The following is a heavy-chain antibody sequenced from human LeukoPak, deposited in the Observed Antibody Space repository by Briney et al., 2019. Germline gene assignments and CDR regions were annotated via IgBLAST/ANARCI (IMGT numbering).Heavy chain of an antibody. V-gene: IGHV3-66*01. J-gene: IGHJ4*02. D-gene: IGHD1-26*01. Sequence: GGPLRLSCAASGFTVSSNYMSWVRQAPGKGLEWVSVIYSGGSTYYADSVKGRFTISRDNSKNTLYLQMNSLRAEDTAVYYCARDEELTYYFDYWGQGTLVTVSS. CDR2: IYSGGST. CDR1: GFTVSSNY. CDR3: ARDEELTYYFDY.